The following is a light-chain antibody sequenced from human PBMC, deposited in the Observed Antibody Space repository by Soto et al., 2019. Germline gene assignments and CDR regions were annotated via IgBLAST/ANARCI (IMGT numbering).Light chain of an antibody. CDR1: HSVGST. CDR2: YAS. Sequence: ETVMTQSPATLSVSPGERATLSCRASHSVGSTLAWYQQKPGQAPRLLIYYASNRATGIPARFSGSGSGTDFTLTISSLEPEDFAVYYCQQRSNWPRTFGQGTKVDIK. CDR3: QQRSNWPRT. J-gene: IGKJ1*01. V-gene: IGKV3-11*01.